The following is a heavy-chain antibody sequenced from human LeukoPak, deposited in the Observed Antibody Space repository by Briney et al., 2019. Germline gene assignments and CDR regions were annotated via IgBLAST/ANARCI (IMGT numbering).Heavy chain of an antibody. D-gene: IGHD1-14*01. J-gene: IGHJ6*03. Sequence: GESLKISCKGSGYSFTSYWIGWVRQMPGKGLEWMGIIQPGDSDTRYSPSFQGQVTISADKSITTAYLQWSSLKASDTAMYYCARHGPEPSYKYYYYMDVWGKGTTVTVSS. CDR3: ARHGPEPSYKYYYYMDV. V-gene: IGHV5-51*01. CDR1: GYSFTSYW. CDR2: IQPGDSDT.